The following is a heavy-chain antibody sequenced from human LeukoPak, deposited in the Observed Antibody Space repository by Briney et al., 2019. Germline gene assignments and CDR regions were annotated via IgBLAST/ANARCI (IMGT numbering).Heavy chain of an antibody. J-gene: IGHJ4*02. CDR2: IYHSGST. D-gene: IGHD3-3*01. V-gene: IGHV4-38-2*01. CDR3: ARLPPRTIFGVVLDY. CDR1: GYTISSGYY. Sequence: PSETLSLTCAVSGYTISSGYYWGWIRQPPRKGLEWIGSIYHSGSTYYKPSLKSRVTISVDTSKNQFFLKLSSVTAADTAVYYCARLPPRTIFGVVLDYWGQGTLVTVSS.